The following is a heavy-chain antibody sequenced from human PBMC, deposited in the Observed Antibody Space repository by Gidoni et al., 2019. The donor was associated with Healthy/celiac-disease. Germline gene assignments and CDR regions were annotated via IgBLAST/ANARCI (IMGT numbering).Heavy chain of an antibody. CDR2: IYYSGST. J-gene: IGHJ6*02. D-gene: IGHD2-21*01. CDR1: GGSISSGSYY. V-gene: IGHV4-31*03. Sequence: QVQLQESGPGLVKPSQTLSLTCSVSGGSISSGSYYWGGIRQHPGKGLCWIGYIYYSGSTYHNPSLKSRVTISVDTSKNQFSLKLSSVTAADTAVYYCARVRGVIDYDHYGMDVWGQGTTVTVSS. CDR3: ARVRGVIDYDHYGMDV.